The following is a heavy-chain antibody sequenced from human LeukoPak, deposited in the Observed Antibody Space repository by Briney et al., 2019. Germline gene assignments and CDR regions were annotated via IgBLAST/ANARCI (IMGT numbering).Heavy chain of an antibody. J-gene: IGHJ4*02. CDR1: GFTFSSYG. CDR2: ISGSGGST. V-gene: IGHV3-23*01. D-gene: IGHD2-15*01. CDR3: AKAFVVVVAAGFDY. Sequence: GGSLRLSCAASGFTFSSYGMSWVRQAPGKGLEWVSAISGSGGSTYYADSVKGRFTISRDNSKNTLYLQMNSLRAEDTAVYYCAKAFVVVVAAGFDYWGQGTLVTVSS.